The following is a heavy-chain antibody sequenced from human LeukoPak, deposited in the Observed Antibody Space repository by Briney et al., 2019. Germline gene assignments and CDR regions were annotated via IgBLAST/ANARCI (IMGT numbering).Heavy chain of an antibody. Sequence: PGGSLRLSCAASGFTFSSYAMSWVRQAPGKGLEWVSAISGSGGSTYYADSVKGRFTISRDNSKNTLDLQMNSLRAEDTAVYYCAKDFPSIVVVVAATGHQLFDYWGQGTLVTVSS. CDR2: ISGSGGST. CDR3: AKDFPSIVVVVAATGHQLFDY. V-gene: IGHV3-23*01. CDR1: GFTFSSYA. D-gene: IGHD2-15*01. J-gene: IGHJ4*02.